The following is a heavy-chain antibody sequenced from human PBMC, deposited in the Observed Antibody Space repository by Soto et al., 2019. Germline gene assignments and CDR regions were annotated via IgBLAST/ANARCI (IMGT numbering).Heavy chain of an antibody. CDR1: GFIFSSYG. Sequence: QGQLVESEGGLVQPGGSLRLSCAASGFIFSSYGMHWLRQAPGKGLEWVAVVSYDGVNEAYADSVKGRFTVSRDNARKTVSSQMNSLRPEDTAVYYCAKSKNGVGPHQRQNFFDYWGQGALVAVSS. CDR3: AKSKNGVGPHQRQNFFDY. CDR2: VSYDGVNE. V-gene: IGHV3-30*18. D-gene: IGHD1-1*01. J-gene: IGHJ4*02.